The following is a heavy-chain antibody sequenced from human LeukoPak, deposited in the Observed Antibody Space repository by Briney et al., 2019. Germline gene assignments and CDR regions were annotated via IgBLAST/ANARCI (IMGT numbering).Heavy chain of an antibody. V-gene: IGHV1-18*01. CDR3: ARDGPDYGDYVNFDY. J-gene: IGHJ4*02. CDR2: ISAYNGKT. Sequence: ASVKVSCKASGCTFTSYGITWVRQAPGQGLEWMGWISAYNGKTNYAQKLQGRVTMTTDTSTSTAYMELRSLRSDDTAVYYCARDGPDYGDYVNFDYRGQGTLVTVSS. CDR1: GCTFTSYG. D-gene: IGHD4-17*01.